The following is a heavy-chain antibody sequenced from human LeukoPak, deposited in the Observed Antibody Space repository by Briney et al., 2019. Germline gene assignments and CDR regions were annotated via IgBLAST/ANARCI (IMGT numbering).Heavy chain of an antibody. D-gene: IGHD3-10*01. CDR3: AKAVLLWYEYYFDY. V-gene: IGHV3-23*01. J-gene: IGHJ4*02. CDR2: ISGSGGST. Sequence: PGGSLRLSCAASGFTFSSYAMSWVRQPPGKGLEWVSAISGSGGSTYYADSVKGRFTISRDNSKNTLYLQMNSLRAEDTAVYYCAKAVLLWYEYYFDYWGQGTLVTVSS. CDR1: GFTFSSYA.